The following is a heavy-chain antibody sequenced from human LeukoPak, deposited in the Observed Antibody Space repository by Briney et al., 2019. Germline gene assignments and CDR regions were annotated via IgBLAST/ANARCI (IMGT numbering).Heavy chain of an antibody. CDR1: GFTVSSNY. Sequence: GGSLRLSCAASGFTVSSNYMSWVRQAPGKGLEWVSGISWNSGSIGYADSVKGRFTISRDNAKNSLYLQMNSLRAEDTAVYYCARDGNYGSGRYFDYWGQGTLVTVSS. CDR2: SWNSGSI. CDR3: ARDGNYGSGRYFDY. V-gene: IGHV3-53*01. J-gene: IGHJ4*02. D-gene: IGHD3-10*01.